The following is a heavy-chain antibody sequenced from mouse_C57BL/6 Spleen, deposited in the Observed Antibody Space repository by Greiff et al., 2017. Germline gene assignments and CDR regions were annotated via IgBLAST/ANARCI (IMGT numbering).Heavy chain of an antibody. Sequence: QVQLKQPGAELVRPGSSVKLSCKASGYTFTSYWMHWVKQRPIQGLEWIGNIDPSDSETHYNQKFKDKATLTVDKSSSTAYMQLSSLTSEDSAVYYCARRAYGSSSYWYFDVWGTGTTVTVSS. CDR3: ARRAYGSSSYWYFDV. CDR2: IDPSDSET. D-gene: IGHD1-1*01. CDR1: GYTFTSYW. V-gene: IGHV1-52*01. J-gene: IGHJ1*03.